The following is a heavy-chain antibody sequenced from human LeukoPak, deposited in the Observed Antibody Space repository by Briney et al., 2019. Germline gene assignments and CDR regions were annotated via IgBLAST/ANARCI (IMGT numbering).Heavy chain of an antibody. D-gene: IGHD5-18*01. CDR2: IIPIFGTA. J-gene: IGHJ4*02. CDR3: ARAEPSGYSYGPPDY. V-gene: IGHV1-69*05. Sequence: SVKVSCKASGGTFSSYAISWVQQAPGQGLEWMGGIIPIFGTANYAQKFQGRVTITTDESTSTAYMELSSLRSEDTAVYYCARAEPSGYSYGPPDYWGQGTLVTVSS. CDR1: GGTFSSYA.